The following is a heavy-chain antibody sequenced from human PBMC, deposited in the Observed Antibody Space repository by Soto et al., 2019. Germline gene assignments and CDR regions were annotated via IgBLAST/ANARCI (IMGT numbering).Heavy chain of an antibody. CDR1: GFTVNDYH. J-gene: IGHJ5*02. V-gene: IGHV3-11*01. CDR3: ATFPLLRYFDWQSWFDL. Sequence: QVQLVESGGGLVKPGGSLRVSCATSGFTVNDYHFNWIRQAPGKGLEWVSYISGDGATTHYADGVRGRFTMSRDNTKNSVSLQMNSLRAEDTAVYYCATFPLLRYFDWQSWFDLWGQGVRVTVSS. CDR2: ISGDGATT. D-gene: IGHD3-9*01.